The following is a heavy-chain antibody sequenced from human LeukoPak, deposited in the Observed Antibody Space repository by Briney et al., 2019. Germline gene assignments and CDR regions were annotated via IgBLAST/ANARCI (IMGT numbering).Heavy chain of an antibody. CDR3: AREFRVTAVAGTTHPFDY. D-gene: IGHD6-19*01. J-gene: IGHJ4*02. CDR2: ISSSSSYI. CDR1: GFTFSSYS. V-gene: IGHV3-21*01. Sequence: PGGSLRLSCAASGFTFSSYSMNWVRQAPGKGLEWVSSISSSSSYIYYADSVKGRFTISRDNAKNSLYLQMNSLRAEDTAVYYCAREFRVTAVAGTTHPFDYWGQGTLVTVSS.